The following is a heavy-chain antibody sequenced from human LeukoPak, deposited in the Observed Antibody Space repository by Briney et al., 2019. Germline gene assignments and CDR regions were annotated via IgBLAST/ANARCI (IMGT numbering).Heavy chain of an antibody. CDR1: GFTFSSYW. V-gene: IGHV3-74*01. D-gene: IGHD4-17*01. CDR2: INSDGSST. CDR3: ARDSGGDYGLTVVDY. Sequence: GGSLRLSCAASGFTFSSYWTHWVRQAPGKGLVWVSRINSDGSSTSYADSVKGRFTISRDNAKNTLYLQMNSLRAEDTAVYYCARDSGGDYGLTVVDYWGQGTLVTVSS. J-gene: IGHJ4*02.